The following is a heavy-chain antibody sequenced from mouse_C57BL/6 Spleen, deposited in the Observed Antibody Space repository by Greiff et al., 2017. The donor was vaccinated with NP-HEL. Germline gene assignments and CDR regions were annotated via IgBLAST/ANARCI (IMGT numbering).Heavy chain of an antibody. CDR1: GFTFSDYG. CDR2: ISSGSSTI. CDR3: ARRGGSSLYYARDY. Sequence: EVQLVESGGGLVKPGGSLKLSCAASGFTFSDYGMHWVRQAPEKGLEWVAYISSGSSTIYYVATVKGRFTLTRDNAKNTLFLQMTSLRSEDTAMYYCARRGGSSLYYARDYWGQGTSVTVSS. D-gene: IGHD1-1*01. J-gene: IGHJ4*01. V-gene: IGHV5-17*01.